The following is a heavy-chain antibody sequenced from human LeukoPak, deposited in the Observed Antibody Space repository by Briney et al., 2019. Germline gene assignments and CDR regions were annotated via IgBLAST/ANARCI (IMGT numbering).Heavy chain of an antibody. D-gene: IGHD6-13*01. CDR2: IKSKTDGGTT. V-gene: IGHV3-15*01. CDR1: GFTFSNAW. Sequence: GRTLRLSRAASGFTFSNAWMSWVRQAPGKGLEWVGRIKSKTDGGTTDYAAPVKGRFTISRDDSKNTLYLQMNSLKTEDTAVYYCTTDQVGSSWPYYFDYWGQGTLVTVSS. J-gene: IGHJ4*02. CDR3: TTDQVGSSWPYYFDY.